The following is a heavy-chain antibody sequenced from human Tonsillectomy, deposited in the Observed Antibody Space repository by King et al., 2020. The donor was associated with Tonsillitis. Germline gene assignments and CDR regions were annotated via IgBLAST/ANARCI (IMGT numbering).Heavy chain of an antibody. Sequence: QLVQSGGGLVQPGESLRLSCAASGVTFSSYWMTWVRQAPGKGLEWVANIKQDGSEKYYVDSVKGRFTISRDNAKNSLYLQMNSLRAEDTAVYYCARVPLFAVACFAAFDPRGQGTLVTVPS. V-gene: IGHV3-7*03. J-gene: IGHJ5*02. CDR2: IKQDGSEK. CDR3: ARVPLFAVACFAAFDP. D-gene: IGHD6-19*01. CDR1: GVTFSSYW.